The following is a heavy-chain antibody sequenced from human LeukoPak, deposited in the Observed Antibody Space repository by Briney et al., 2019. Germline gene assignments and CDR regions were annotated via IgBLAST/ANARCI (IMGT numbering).Heavy chain of an antibody. CDR1: GYTFTDYS. CDR2: INPNSGGT. CDR3: ARMTVSGRDNWFDP. Sequence: ASVKVSCKASGYTFTDYSMHWVRQAPGQGLEWMGGINPNSGGTNYAQKFQGRVTMTKDTSTSTAYMELSRLRADDTAVYYCARMTVSGRDNWFDPWGQGTLVIVSS. V-gene: IGHV1-2*02. J-gene: IGHJ5*02. D-gene: IGHD6-19*01.